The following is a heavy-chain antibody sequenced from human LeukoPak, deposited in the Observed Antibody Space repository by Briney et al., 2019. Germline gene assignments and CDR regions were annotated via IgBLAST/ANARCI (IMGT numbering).Heavy chain of an antibody. D-gene: IGHD1-1*01. CDR3: AKGQELDDGVFDS. CDR2: MYSGGST. V-gene: IGHV3-53*01. J-gene: IGHJ4*02. Sequence: GGSLRLSCAASGFTVSSYYMTWVRQAPGKGLEWVSVMYSGGSTYYADSVRGRFAISRDNSKNALFLQMNSLRVEDTARYYCAKGQELDDGVFDSWGQGTLVTVSS. CDR1: GFTVSSYY.